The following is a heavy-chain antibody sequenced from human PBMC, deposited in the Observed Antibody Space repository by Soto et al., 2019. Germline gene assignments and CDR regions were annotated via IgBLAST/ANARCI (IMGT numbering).Heavy chain of an antibody. V-gene: IGHV5-51*01. J-gene: IGHJ6*02. CDR1: GYSFTSYW. CDR2: IYPGDSDT. Sequence: PGESLKISCKGSGYSFTSYWIGWVRQMPGKGLEWMGIIYPGDSDTRYSPSFQGQVTISADKSISTAYLQWSSLKASDTAMYYCARAWFGELLPYGMDVWGQGTTVTVSS. CDR3: ARAWFGELLPYGMDV. D-gene: IGHD3-10*01.